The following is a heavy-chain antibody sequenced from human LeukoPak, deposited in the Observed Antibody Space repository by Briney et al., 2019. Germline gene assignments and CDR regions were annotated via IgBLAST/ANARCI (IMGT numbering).Heavy chain of an antibody. CDR3: ARETTTLDY. D-gene: IGHD1-26*01. V-gene: IGHV3-33*08. CDR1: GFKFSDYA. J-gene: IGHJ4*02. CDR2: IWYDGSNK. Sequence: PGGSLRLSCAASGFKFSDYALHWVRQAPGKGLEWVAVIWYDGSNKFYADSVKGRFTISRDNSKNTLYLQMNSLRAEDTAVYYCARETTTLDYWGQGTLVTVSS.